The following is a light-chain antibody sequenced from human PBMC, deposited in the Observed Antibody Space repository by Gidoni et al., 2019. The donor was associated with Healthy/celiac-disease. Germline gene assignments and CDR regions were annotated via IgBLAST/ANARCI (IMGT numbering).Light chain of an antibody. V-gene: IGKV3-20*01. J-gene: IGKJ3*01. CDR1: QSVSSSY. CDR2: GAS. Sequence: EIVLTQSPGTLSLYPGERATLSFRASQSVSSSYLAWYQQKPGQAPRLLIYGASSRATGIPDRFSGSGSGTDFTLTISRLEPEDFAVYYCQQYSSSPRFTFGPGTKVDIK. CDR3: QQYSSSPRFT.